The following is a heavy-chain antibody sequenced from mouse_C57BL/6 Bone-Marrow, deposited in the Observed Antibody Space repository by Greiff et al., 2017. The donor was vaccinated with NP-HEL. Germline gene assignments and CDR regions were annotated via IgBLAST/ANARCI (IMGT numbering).Heavy chain of an antibody. CDR3: TRGQTGTRYFDY. D-gene: IGHD4-1*01. CDR1: GYTFTDYE. Sequence: QVQLQQSGAELVRPGASVTLSCKASGYTFTDYEMHWVKQTPVHGLEWIGAIYPENGGTAYNQKFKGKAILTADKSSSTAYMELSSLTSEDSTVDYCTRGQTGTRYFDYWGQGTTLTVSS. J-gene: IGHJ2*01. V-gene: IGHV1-15*01. CDR2: IYPENGGT.